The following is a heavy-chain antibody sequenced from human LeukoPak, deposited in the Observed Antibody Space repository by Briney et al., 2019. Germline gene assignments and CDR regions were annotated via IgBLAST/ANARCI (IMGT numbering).Heavy chain of an antibody. J-gene: IGHJ5*02. V-gene: IGHV3-74*01. CDR1: GFTFRNYW. Sequence: QSGGSLRLSCAASGFTFRNYWMHWVRQAPGKGLVWVSRINADGRTIFYADSVKGRFTIFRDNARSTLYLQMNSLRAEDTAVYYCTRSDWFDPWGQGTLVTVSS. CDR3: TRSDWFDP. CDR2: INADGRTI.